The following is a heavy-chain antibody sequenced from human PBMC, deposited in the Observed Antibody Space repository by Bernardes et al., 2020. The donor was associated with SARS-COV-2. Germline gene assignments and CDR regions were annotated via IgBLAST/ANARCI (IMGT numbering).Heavy chain of an antibody. J-gene: IGHJ4*02. CDR3: ARTGTTSLTDFGHFDY. D-gene: IGHD1-7*01. Sequence: SETLSLTCTVSGSSISRHYWGWIRQPPGKGLEWIGFIFHSGSTYYNPSPKSRVTISVDTSKNQFSLKMSSVTAADTAVYYCARTGTTSLTDFGHFDYWGQGTLVTVSS. CDR2: IFHSGST. V-gene: IGHV4-59*11. CDR1: GSSISRHY.